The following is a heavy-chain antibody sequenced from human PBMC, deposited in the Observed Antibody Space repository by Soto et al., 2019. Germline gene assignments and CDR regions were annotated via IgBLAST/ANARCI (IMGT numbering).Heavy chain of an antibody. J-gene: IGHJ4*02. CDR3: ARGSTDSYPGSRIFDF. CDR2: ITDTGGDT. D-gene: IGHD3-10*01. Sequence: EVQLLESGGDLVQPGGSLKLSCVASGIPFGSRAMSWVRQAPGEGLEWVSTITDTGGDTKYADSVRGRFTMSRDNSKKTLYRQMNSLRVEDSALYYCARGSTDSYPGSRIFDFWGRGTLVTVSS. CDR1: GIPFGSRA. V-gene: IGHV3-23*01.